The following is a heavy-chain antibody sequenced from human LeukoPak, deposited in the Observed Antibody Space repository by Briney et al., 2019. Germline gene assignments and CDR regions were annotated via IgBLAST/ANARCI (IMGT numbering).Heavy chain of an antibody. CDR1: GGSFSGYY. CDR2: INHSGST. CDR3: ARGHHPYIAARIDY. V-gene: IGHV4-34*01. D-gene: IGHD6-6*01. J-gene: IGHJ4*02. Sequence: PSETLSLTCAVYGGSFSGYYWSWIRQPPGKGLEWIGEINHSGSTNYNPSLKSRVTMSVDTSKNQFSLKLSSVTAADTAVYYCARGHHPYIAARIDYWGQGTLVTVSS.